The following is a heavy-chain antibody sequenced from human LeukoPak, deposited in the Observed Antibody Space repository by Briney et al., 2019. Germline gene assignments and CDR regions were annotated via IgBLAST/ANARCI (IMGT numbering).Heavy chain of an antibody. V-gene: IGHV3-33*06. J-gene: IGHJ4*02. D-gene: IGHD1-26*01. Sequence: GRSLRLSCAASGFTFSSYGMHWVRQAPGKGLEWVAVIWYDGSNKYYADSVKGRFIISRDNSKNTLYLQMNSLRAEDTAVYYCAKSSGSYYFDYWGQGTLVTVSS. CDR2: IWYDGSNK. CDR3: AKSSGSYYFDY. CDR1: GFTFSSYG.